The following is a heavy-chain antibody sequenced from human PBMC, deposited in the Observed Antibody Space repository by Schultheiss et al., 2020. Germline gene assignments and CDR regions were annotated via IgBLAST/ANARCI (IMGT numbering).Heavy chain of an antibody. V-gene: IGHV3-30*02. D-gene: IGHD3-22*01. CDR2: IWYDGSNK. CDR1: GFTFSSYG. CDR3: AKDIDRKLSTFYYDSKGEGALDI. J-gene: IGHJ3*02. Sequence: GGSLRLSCAASGFTFSSYGMHWVRQAPGKGLEWVAVIWYDGSNKYYADSVKGRFTISRDNSKNTLYLQMNSLRTEDTTLYYCAKDIDRKLSTFYYDSKGEGALDIWGQGTMVTVSS.